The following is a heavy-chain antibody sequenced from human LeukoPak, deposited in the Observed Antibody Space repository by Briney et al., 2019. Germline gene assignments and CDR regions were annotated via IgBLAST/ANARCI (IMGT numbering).Heavy chain of an antibody. D-gene: IGHD2-15*01. CDR1: GYSISSGYY. Sequence: PSETLSLTCAVSGYSISSGYYWGWIRQPPGKGLEWIGSIYHSGSTYYNPSLKSRVTISVDTSKNQFSLNLSSVTAADTAVYYCARLLAGCPGGRCRAHFDYWGQGTLVTVSS. CDR2: IYHSGST. CDR3: ARLLAGCPGGRCRAHFDY. J-gene: IGHJ4*02. V-gene: IGHV4-38-2*01.